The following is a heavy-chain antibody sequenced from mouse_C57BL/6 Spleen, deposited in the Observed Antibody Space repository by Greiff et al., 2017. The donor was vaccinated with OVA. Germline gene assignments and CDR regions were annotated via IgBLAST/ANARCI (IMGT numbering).Heavy chain of an antibody. CDR3: ASHYDYGYFDY. V-gene: IGHV1-64*01. CDR2: IHPNSGST. CDR1: GYTFTSYW. D-gene: IGHD2-4*01. J-gene: IGHJ2*01. Sequence: QVQLKQPGAELVKPGASVKLSCKASGYTFTSYWMHWVKQRPGQGLEWIGMIHPNSGSTNYNEKFKSKATLTVDKSSSTAYMQLSSLTSEDSAVYYCASHYDYGYFDYWGQGTTLTVSS.